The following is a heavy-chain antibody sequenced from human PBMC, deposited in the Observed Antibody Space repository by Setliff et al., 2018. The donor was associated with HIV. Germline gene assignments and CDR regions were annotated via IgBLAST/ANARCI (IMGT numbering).Heavy chain of an antibody. J-gene: IGHJ4*02. D-gene: IGHD3-3*01. V-gene: IGHV4-31*03. CDR3: ARGPDFWSGYSYFDY. CDR2: IQNSGST. CDR1: GGSIGSGAYY. Sequence: TLSLTCSVSGGSIGSGAYYWSWLRQHPGKGLEWIGYIQNSGSTYYNPSLKSRVTISVDTSTNQFSLKLSSVTAADTAVYYCARGPDFWSGYSYFDYWGQGTLVTVSS.